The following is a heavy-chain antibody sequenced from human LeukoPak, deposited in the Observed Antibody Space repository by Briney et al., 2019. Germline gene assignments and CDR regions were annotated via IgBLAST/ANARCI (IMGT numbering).Heavy chain of an antibody. V-gene: IGHV4-34*01. J-gene: IGHJ4*02. D-gene: IGHD3-16*01. CDR1: GGSFSGYY. Sequence: SETLSLTCAVYGGSFSGYYWSWIRQPPGKGLEWIGEINHSGSTDSNPSLKSRVTISVDTSKNQFSLKLSSVTAADTAVYYCARHTTHGDYNPNDYWGQGTLVTVSS. CDR2: INHSGST. CDR3: ARHTTHGDYNPNDY.